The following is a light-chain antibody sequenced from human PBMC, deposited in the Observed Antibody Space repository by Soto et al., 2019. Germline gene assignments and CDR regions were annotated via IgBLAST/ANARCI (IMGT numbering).Light chain of an antibody. CDR3: QSYDSSLSGWRV. V-gene: IGLV1-40*01. Sequence: QSVLTQPPSVSGAPGQRVTISFTGNSSNIGAGYGVHWYQQLPGTAPKLLIYGNSNRPSGFPDRFSGSKSGTSASLAITGLQVEDEADYYCQSYDSSLSGWRVFGGGTKVTVL. CDR2: GNS. CDR1: SSNIGAGYG. J-gene: IGLJ2*01.